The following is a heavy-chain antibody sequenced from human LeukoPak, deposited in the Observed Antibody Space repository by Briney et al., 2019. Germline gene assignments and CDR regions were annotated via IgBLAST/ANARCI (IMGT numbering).Heavy chain of an antibody. D-gene: IGHD3-10*01. V-gene: IGHV3-74*01. J-gene: IGHJ5*02. CDR3: ATSRGPNWFDP. CDR2: INSEGSST. Sequence: GGSLRLSCAASGFTFSSYWMHWVRQAPGQGLGWVSRINSEGSSTIYADSVKGRFTISRDNAKNTLYLQMNSLTAEDTAVYYCATSRGPNWFDPWGQGTLVTVSS. CDR1: GFTFSSYW.